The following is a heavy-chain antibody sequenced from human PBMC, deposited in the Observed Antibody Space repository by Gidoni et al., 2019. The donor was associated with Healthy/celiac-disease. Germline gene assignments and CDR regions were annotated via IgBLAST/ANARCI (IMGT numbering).Heavy chain of an antibody. CDR2: ISGSGGST. Sequence: EVQLVEAGGGLVQHGGALRIACATAGFTFSSYALSWVRQAPGKGLEWVSAISGSGGSTYYADSVKGRFTISRDNSKNTLYLQMNSLRAEDTAVYYCAKYGDDLIDAFDIWGQGTMVTVSS. J-gene: IGHJ3*02. CDR1: GFTFSSYA. D-gene: IGHD4-17*01. CDR3: AKYGDDLIDAFDI. V-gene: IGHV3-23*04.